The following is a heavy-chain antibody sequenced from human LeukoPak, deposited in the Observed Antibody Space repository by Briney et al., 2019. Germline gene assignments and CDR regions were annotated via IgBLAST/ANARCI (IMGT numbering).Heavy chain of an antibody. J-gene: IGHJ4*02. V-gene: IGHV5-10-1*01. D-gene: IGHD2-15*01. CDR3: ARGGYCSGGSCPYYFDY. Sequence: GESLKSSCKGSGYSSTSYWISWVRQMPGKGLEWMGRIDPSDSYTNYSPSFQGHVTISADKSISTAYLQWSSLKASDTAMYYCARGGYCSGGSCPYYFDYWGQGTLVAVSS. CDR1: GYSSTSYW. CDR2: IDPSDSYT.